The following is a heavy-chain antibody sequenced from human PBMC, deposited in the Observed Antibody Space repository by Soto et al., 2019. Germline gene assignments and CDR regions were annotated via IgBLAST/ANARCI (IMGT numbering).Heavy chain of an antibody. V-gene: IGHV5-51*01. Sequence: GESLKISCKGSGYSFTSYWIGWVRQMPGKGLEWMGIIYPGDSDTRYSPSFQGQVTISADKSISTAYLQWSSLKASDTAMYYCASDIAARPGYYYYGMDVWGQGTTVTVSS. J-gene: IGHJ6*02. CDR2: IYPGDSDT. D-gene: IGHD6-6*01. CDR1: GYSFTSYW. CDR3: ASDIAARPGYYYYGMDV.